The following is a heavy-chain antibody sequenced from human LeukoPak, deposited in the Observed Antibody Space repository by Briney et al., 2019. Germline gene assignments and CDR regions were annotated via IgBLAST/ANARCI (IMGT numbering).Heavy chain of an antibody. Sequence: SETLSLTCTVSGGSIGSYYWSWIRQPPGKGLEWIGYIYYSGSTNYNPSLKSRVTISVDTSKNQFSLKLSSVTAADTAVYYCARSIDYYDSSGDNWYFDLWGRGTLVTVSS. J-gene: IGHJ2*01. V-gene: IGHV4-59*01. CDR2: IYYSGST. CDR1: GGSIGSYY. D-gene: IGHD3-22*01. CDR3: ARSIDYYDSSGDNWYFDL.